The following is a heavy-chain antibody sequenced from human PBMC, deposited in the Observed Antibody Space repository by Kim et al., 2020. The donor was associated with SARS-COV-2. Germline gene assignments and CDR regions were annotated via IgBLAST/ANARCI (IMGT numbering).Heavy chain of an antibody. V-gene: IGHV4-4*02. CDR3: ARMGIAVAALDY. D-gene: IGHD6-19*01. Sequence: NYSPSLKSRVTISVDETKNQFSLKLSSVTAADTAVYYCARMGIAVAALDYWGQGTLVTVSS. J-gene: IGHJ4*02.